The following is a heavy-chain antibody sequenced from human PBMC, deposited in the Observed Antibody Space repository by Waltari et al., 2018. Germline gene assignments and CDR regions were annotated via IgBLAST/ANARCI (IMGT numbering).Heavy chain of an antibody. D-gene: IGHD2-2*03. CDR1: GGSISSYS. CDR2: IYTSGST. V-gene: IGHV4-4*07. J-gene: IGHJ5*02. Sequence: QVQLQESGPGLVKPSETLSLTCTVSGGSISSYSWSWIRQPAGKGLEWIGRIYTSGSTNYNPSLKSRVTMSVDTSKNQFSLKLSSVTAADTAVYYCARHGREMGIVVVPAAITNWFDPWGQGTLVTVSS. CDR3: ARHGREMGIVVVPAAITNWFDP.